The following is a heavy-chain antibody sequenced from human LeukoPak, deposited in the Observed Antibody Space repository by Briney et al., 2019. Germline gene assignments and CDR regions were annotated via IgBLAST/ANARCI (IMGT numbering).Heavy chain of an antibody. CDR1: GFTFSSYA. CDR3: ARDGYDFWSGYYTYYYYGMDV. CDR2: ISYDGSNK. Sequence: GGSLRLSCAASGFTFSSYAMHWVRQAPGKGLEWVAVISYDGSNKYYADSVKGRFTISRDNSKNTLYLQMSSLRAEDTAVYYCARDGYDFWSGYYTYYYYGMDVWGQGTTVTVSS. D-gene: IGHD3-3*01. J-gene: IGHJ6*02. V-gene: IGHV3-30-3*01.